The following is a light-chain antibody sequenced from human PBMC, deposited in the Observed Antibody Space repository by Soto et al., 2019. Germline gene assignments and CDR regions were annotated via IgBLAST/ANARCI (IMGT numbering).Light chain of an antibody. CDR1: SSDVGGYNY. CDR3: SSYTSSLYV. J-gene: IGLJ1*01. CDR2: DVS. Sequence: QSALTQPASVSGSPGQSITISCTGTSSDVGGYNYVSWYQQHPGKAPKLMIYDVSNRPSGVSNRFSGSKSGNTASLTISGVQAEDEADYYCSSYTSSLYVFGTGTKLTVL. V-gene: IGLV2-14*01.